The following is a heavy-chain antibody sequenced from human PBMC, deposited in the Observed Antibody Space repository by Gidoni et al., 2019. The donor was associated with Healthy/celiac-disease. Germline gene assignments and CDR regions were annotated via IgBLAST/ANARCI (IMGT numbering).Heavy chain of an antibody. V-gene: IGHV3-30-3*01. CDR2: ISYDGSNK. CDR3: ARSEDYYYYYMDV. CDR1: GFTFSSYA. Sequence: QVQLVESGGGVVQPGRALRLSCAASGFTFSSYAMHWVRQAPGKGLEWVAVISYDGSNKYYAASVKGRFTISRDNSKNTLYLQMNSLRAEDTAVYYCARSEDYYYYYMDVWGKGTTVTVSS. J-gene: IGHJ6*03.